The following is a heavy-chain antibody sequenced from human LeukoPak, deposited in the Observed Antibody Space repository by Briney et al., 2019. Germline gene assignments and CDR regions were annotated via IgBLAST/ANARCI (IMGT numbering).Heavy chain of an antibody. D-gene: IGHD3-9*01. CDR3: AKDILDWGPSHFDY. CDR2: INQDGSEK. V-gene: IGHV3-7*01. J-gene: IGHJ4*02. Sequence: PGGSLRLTCAASGFTFSSYWMSWVRQAPGNGLGRVANINQDGSEKYYVDSVKGRFTISRDNSKNSLYLQMNSLRAEDTAVYYCAKDILDWGPSHFDYWGQGTLVTVSS. CDR1: GFTFSSYW.